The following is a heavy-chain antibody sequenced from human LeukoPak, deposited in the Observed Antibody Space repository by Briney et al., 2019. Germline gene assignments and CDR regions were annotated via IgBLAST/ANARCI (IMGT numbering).Heavy chain of an antibody. CDR3: AKGYYHDSSGKLGTDY. Sequence: GGSLRLSCAASGFTFSSYGMHWVRQAPGKGLEWVAVISYDGSNKYYADSVKGRFTISRDNSKNTLYLQMNSLRAEDTAVYYCAKGYYHDSSGKLGTDYWGQGTLVTVSS. D-gene: IGHD3-22*01. J-gene: IGHJ4*02. CDR1: GFTFSSYG. CDR2: ISYDGSNK. V-gene: IGHV3-30*18.